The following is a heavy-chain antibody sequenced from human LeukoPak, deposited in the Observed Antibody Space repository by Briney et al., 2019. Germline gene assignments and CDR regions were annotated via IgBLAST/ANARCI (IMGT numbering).Heavy chain of an antibody. Sequence: SQTLSLTCTVSGGSISSGSYYWSWIRQPAGKGLEWIGRIYTSGSTNYNPSLKSRVTISVDTSKNQFSLKLSSVTAADTAVYYCARCEGYCSSTSCSRAYNWFDPWGQGTLVTVSS. J-gene: IGHJ5*02. CDR1: GGSISSGSYY. CDR3: ARCEGYCSSTSCSRAYNWFDP. D-gene: IGHD2-2*01. V-gene: IGHV4-61*02. CDR2: IYTSGST.